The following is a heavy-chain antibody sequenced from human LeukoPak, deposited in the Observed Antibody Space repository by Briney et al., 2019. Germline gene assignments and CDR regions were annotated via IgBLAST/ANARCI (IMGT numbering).Heavy chain of an antibody. CDR2: ISAYNGNT. CDR3: ARARVIIVGAANFDY. J-gene: IGHJ4*02. V-gene: IGHV1-18*01. Sequence: ASVKVSCKASGYTFTSYGISWVRQAPGQGLEWMGWISAYNGNTNYAQKLQGRVTMTTDTSTSTAYMELRSLRSDDTAVYYCARARVIIVGAANFDYWGQGTLVTVSS. CDR1: GYTFTSYG. D-gene: IGHD1-26*01.